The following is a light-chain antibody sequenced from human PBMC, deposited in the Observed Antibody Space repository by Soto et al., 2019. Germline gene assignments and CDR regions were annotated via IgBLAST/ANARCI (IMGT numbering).Light chain of an antibody. V-gene: IGKV3-15*01. Sequence: EIVMTQSPATLSVSPGERATLSCRASQSVSSNLAWYQQKPGQAPRLLIYGASTRATGIPARFSGSGSGTEFTLTLSSRQSEDFAVYYCQQYNSWPGVGTFGPGTKVDIK. J-gene: IGKJ3*01. CDR3: QQYNSWPGVGT. CDR1: QSVSSN. CDR2: GAS.